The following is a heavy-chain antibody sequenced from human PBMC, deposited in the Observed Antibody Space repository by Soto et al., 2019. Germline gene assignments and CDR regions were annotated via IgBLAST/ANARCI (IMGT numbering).Heavy chain of an antibody. Sequence: SETLSLTCIVSGGSISSYYWSWIRQSAEKGLEWIGRIYNGGNTQYNPSLKSRLTMSADTSKNQFSLRLNSVTAADTAVYYCARDGSDSYGLYVWGQGNTLTIYS. J-gene: IGHJ6*02. CDR1: GGSISSYY. V-gene: IGHV4-4*07. CDR2: IYNGGNT. D-gene: IGHD3-10*01. CDR3: ARDGSDSYGLYV.